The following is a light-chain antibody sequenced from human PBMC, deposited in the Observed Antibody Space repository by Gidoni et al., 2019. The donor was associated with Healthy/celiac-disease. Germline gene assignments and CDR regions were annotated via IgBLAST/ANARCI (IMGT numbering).Light chain of an antibody. CDR2: EVS. J-gene: IGLJ2*01. CDR1: SSDVGGYNY. V-gene: IGLV2-8*01. Sequence: QSALTHPPSASGSPGQSVTISCTGTSSDVGGYNYVSWYQRHPGKAPKVMIYEVSKRPSGVPDRFSGSKSGNTASLTVSGLQAEDEADYYCSSYAGSNNYVIFGGGTKLTVL. CDR3: SSYAGSNNYVI.